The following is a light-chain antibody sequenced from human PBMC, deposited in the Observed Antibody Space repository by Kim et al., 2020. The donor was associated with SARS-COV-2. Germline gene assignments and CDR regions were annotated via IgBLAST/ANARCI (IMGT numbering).Light chain of an antibody. Sequence: GQSITISCTETSSDVGGYNYVSWYQQHPGKAPKLMIYDVSKRPSGVSNRFSGSKSGNTASLTISGLQAEDEADYYCSSYISSNTLVFGGGTQLTVL. CDR1: SSDVGGYNY. J-gene: IGLJ3*02. V-gene: IGLV2-14*04. CDR2: DVS. CDR3: SSYISSNTLV.